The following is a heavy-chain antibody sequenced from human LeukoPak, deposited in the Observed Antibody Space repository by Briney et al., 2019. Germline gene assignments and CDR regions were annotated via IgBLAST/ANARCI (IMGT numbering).Heavy chain of an antibody. D-gene: IGHD3-9*01. Sequence: GGSLRLSCAASGFTFSSYWMSWVRQAPGKGLEWVANIKYDGSEKYHVDSVKGRFTISRDNAKNSLYLQMNSLGAEDTAVYYCARDRYLSAAWGQGTLVTVSS. CDR2: IKYDGSEK. J-gene: IGHJ4*02. CDR3: ARDRYLSAA. CDR1: GFTFSSYW. V-gene: IGHV3-7*01.